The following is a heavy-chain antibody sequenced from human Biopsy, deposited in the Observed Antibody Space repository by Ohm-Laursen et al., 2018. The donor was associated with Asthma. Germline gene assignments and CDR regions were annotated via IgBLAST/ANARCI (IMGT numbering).Heavy chain of an antibody. V-gene: IGHV1-69*13. CDR3: ARGPEYVRSSGALDY. CDR1: GFSFDNYF. Sequence: EASVKVSCKASGFSFDNYFMHWVRQAPGQGLEWMGRIIPIFGPTNYAQKFQGRVTISADDSTSTAYMELSSLSSEDTALYYCARGPEYVRSSGALDYWGQGTLITVSS. J-gene: IGHJ4*02. CDR2: IIPIFGPT. D-gene: IGHD2-2*01.